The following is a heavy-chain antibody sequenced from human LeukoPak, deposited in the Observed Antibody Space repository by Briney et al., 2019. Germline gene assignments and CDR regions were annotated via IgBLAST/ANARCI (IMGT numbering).Heavy chain of an antibody. CDR1: GFTFSNYA. J-gene: IGHJ4*02. Sequence: GGSLRLSCAASGFTFSNYAMRWVRQAPGKGLEWVSAISGSGGSTYYADSVKGRLTISRDNSKNTLYLQMNSLRAEDTAVYYCARGAVLRFLEWAPRAYYFDYWGQGTLVTVSS. CDR3: ARGAVLRFLEWAPRAYYFDY. V-gene: IGHV3-23*01. CDR2: ISGSGGST. D-gene: IGHD3-3*01.